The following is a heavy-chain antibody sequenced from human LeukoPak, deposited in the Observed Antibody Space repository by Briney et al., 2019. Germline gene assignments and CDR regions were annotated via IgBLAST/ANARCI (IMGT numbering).Heavy chain of an antibody. D-gene: IGHD6-13*01. CDR3: ARGIAAAGTPLEFDY. CDR2: MNPNSGNT. V-gene: IGHV1-8*01. J-gene: IGHJ4*02. CDR1: GYTFTSYD. Sequence: ASVKVSCKASGYTFTSYDINWVRQATGQRLEWMGWMNPNSGNTGYAQKFQGRVTMTRNTSISTAYMELSSLRSEDTAVYYCARGIAAAGTPLEFDYWGQGTLVTVSS.